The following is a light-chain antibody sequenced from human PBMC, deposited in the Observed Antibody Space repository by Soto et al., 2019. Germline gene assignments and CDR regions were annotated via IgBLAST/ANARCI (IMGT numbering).Light chain of an antibody. J-gene: IGKJ1*01. CDR3: QQYYSTPCT. CDR2: WAS. CDR1: QTVLYSSNNKNY. V-gene: IGKV4-1*01. Sequence: DIVMTQSPDSLAVSLGERATINCKSSQTVLYSSNNKNYLAWYQQKPGQPPKLLIYWASTRESGVPDRFSGSGSGTDFTLTISSLQAEDVAVYYCQQYYSTPCTFDQGTEVEIK.